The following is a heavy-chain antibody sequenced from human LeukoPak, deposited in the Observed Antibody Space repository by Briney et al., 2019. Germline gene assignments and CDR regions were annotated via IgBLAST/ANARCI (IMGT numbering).Heavy chain of an antibody. V-gene: IGHV1-8*01. CDR2: MNPNSGNT. D-gene: IGHD3-10*01. CDR1: GYTFTSYD. Sequence: ASVKVSCKASGYTFTSYDNNWVRQATGQGLEWMGWMNPNSGNTGYGQKFQGRVTMTSSISTAYMELSSLRSEDTAVYYCARAPMVWGVQHTNWFDPWGQGTLVTVSS. CDR3: ARAPMVWGVQHTNWFDP. J-gene: IGHJ5*02.